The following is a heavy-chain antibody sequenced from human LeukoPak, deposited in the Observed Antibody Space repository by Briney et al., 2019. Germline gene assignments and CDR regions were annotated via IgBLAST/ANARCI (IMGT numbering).Heavy chain of an antibody. CDR1: GGSISSYY. D-gene: IGHD1-1*01. J-gene: IGHJ6*02. V-gene: IGHV4-59*01. CDR2: IYYSGST. Sequence: KPSETLSLTCTVSGGSISSYYWSWIRQPPGKGLEWIGYIYYSGSTNYNPSLKSRVTISVDTSKNQFSLKLSSVTAADTAVYYCARDSEGVPYYYGMDVWGQGTTVTVSS. CDR3: ARDSEGVPYYYGMDV.